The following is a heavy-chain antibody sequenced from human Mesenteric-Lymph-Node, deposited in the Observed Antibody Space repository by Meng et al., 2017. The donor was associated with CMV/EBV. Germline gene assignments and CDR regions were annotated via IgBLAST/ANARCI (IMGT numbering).Heavy chain of an antibody. D-gene: IGHD2-2*01. Sequence: GGSLRLSCAASGFTFSNYAMSWVRQAPGKGLEWVSSISGSGDTTYFADSVKGRFAISRDNSKTSLFLQMTSLRAEDTAVYYCASRGGGVGYCSSTSCYGGSGMDVWGQGTTVTVSS. V-gene: IGHV3-23*01. CDR2: ISGSGDTT. CDR1: GFTFSNYA. CDR3: ASRGGGVGYCSSTSCYGGSGMDV. J-gene: IGHJ6*02.